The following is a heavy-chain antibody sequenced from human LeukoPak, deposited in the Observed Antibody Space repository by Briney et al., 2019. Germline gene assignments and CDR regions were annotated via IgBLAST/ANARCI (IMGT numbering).Heavy chain of an antibody. CDR3: ARSVPVKLTTASNYDFWSGYLLPFDP. D-gene: IGHD3-3*01. J-gene: IGHJ5*02. V-gene: IGHV1-46*01. CDR1: GYTFTSYY. Sequence: ASVKVSCKASGYTFTSYYMHWVRQAPGQGLEWMGIINPSGGSTSYAQKFQGRVTITTDESTSTAYMELSSLRSEDTAVYYCARSVPVKLTTASNYDFWSGYLLPFDPWGQGTLVTVSS. CDR2: INPSGGST.